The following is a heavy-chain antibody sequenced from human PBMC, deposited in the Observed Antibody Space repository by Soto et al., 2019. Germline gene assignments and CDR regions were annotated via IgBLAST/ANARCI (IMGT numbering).Heavy chain of an antibody. J-gene: IGHJ6*02. D-gene: IGHD4-17*01. CDR3: AKGGDSFNFYHYGKDV. CDR2: ISGSGGST. V-gene: IGHV3-23*01. Sequence: GPLRLSCAASGFTFSSYAMSWVRQAPGKGLEWVSAISGSGGSTYYADSVKGRFTISRDNSKNTLFLQMSGLRAEDTAVYYCAKGGDSFNFYHYGKDVWGQGTTVTVSS. CDR1: GFTFSSYA.